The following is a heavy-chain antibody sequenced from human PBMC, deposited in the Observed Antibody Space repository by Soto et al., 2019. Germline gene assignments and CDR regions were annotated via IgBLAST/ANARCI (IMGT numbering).Heavy chain of an antibody. J-gene: IGHJ6*02. CDR1: GFTFSTYG. Sequence: GGSLRLSCAASGFTFSTYGMHWVRQAPGKGLEWVAVISFDGSYKYYADSVKGRFTISRDNSKNTLCLQMNSLRAEDTAVYYCPRGYDFWSGYYYPYGMDVWGQGTTVTVSS. V-gene: IGHV3-30*03. CDR2: ISFDGSYK. CDR3: PRGYDFWSGYYYPYGMDV. D-gene: IGHD3-3*01.